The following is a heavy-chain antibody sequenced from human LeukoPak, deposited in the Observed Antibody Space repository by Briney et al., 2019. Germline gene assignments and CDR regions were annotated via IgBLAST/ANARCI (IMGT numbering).Heavy chain of an antibody. J-gene: IGHJ6*02. CDR3: ARRTSESSGFDFLDV. Sequence: GGSLQISCKGSGSPFSSYWIAWVRPVPGKGLEWMGIISPGDSDTRYSRPFQGQVTMSADKSISTAYLQWSSLKASDTAMYYCARRTSESSGFDFLDVWGQGTTVTVSS. V-gene: IGHV5-51*01. CDR2: ISPGDSDT. D-gene: IGHD3-22*01. CDR1: GSPFSSYW.